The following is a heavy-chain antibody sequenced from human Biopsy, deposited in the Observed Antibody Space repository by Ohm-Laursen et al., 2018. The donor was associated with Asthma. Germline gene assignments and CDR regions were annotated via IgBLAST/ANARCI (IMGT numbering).Heavy chain of an antibody. CDR1: GYNFISFA. D-gene: IGHD3-9*01. V-gene: IGHV1-3*04. CDR2: VNTGNGDT. Sequence: ASVKVSCKASGYNFISFAIHWVRQAPGQRLEWMGWVNTGNGDTKYSQKFQGRVTITRDTSASTAYMELRSLRSEDTATYYGARTYYDFLTGQVKDVFGVWGQGTMVTVSS. CDR3: ARTYYDFLTGQVKDVFGV. J-gene: IGHJ3*01.